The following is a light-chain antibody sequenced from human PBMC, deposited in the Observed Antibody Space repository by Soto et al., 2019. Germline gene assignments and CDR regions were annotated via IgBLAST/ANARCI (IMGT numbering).Light chain of an antibody. CDR1: QSVSSSN. CDR3: QQYLTSPKT. CDR2: GAS. V-gene: IGKV3-20*01. Sequence: DIVLTQSPDTLSLSPGEGATLSCMASQSVSSSNFAWYQQKPAQAPRLLIYGASRRAPGIPERFSGSGSGTDFTLTISRLEPEDFAVYYCQQYLTSPKTFGQGTKV. J-gene: IGKJ1*01.